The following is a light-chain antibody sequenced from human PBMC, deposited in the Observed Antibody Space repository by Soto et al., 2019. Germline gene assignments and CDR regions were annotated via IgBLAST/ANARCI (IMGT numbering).Light chain of an antibody. Sequence: EIVLTQSPGTVSLSPGYRATLSCRASQSISANYLAWYQQKPGQAPRLLIYGVSIRATGIPDRFAGSGSGPDFTLTISRLETEDFAVYYCHQYGVLPKTFGQGTTVEIK. V-gene: IGKV3-20*01. CDR3: HQYGVLPKT. CDR1: QSISANY. CDR2: GVS. J-gene: IGKJ1*01.